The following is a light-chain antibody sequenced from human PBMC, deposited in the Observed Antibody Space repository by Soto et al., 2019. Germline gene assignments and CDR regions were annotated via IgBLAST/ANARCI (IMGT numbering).Light chain of an antibody. CDR3: QQYGSSPLT. Sequence: SVLTQSPGTLSLSPGERATLACRASQSVSSSYLAWYQQKPGQAPGLLIYGASSRATGIPDRFSGSGSGTDFTLTISRLEPEDFAVYYCQQYGSSPLTFGGGTKVEIK. CDR2: GAS. CDR1: QSVSSSY. V-gene: IGKV3-20*01. J-gene: IGKJ4*01.